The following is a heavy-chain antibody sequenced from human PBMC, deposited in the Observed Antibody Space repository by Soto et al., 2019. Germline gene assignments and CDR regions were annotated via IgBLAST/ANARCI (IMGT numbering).Heavy chain of an antibody. D-gene: IGHD3-22*01. CDR2: IYYSGST. J-gene: IGHJ4*02. CDR1: GGSISSSSYY. V-gene: IGHV4-39*01. Sequence: SETLSLTCTVSGGSISSSSYYWGWIRQPPGKGLKWIGSIYYSGSTYYNPSLKSRVTISVDTSKNQFSLKLSSVTAADTAVYYCTRHAYYYDSWGQGTLVTVSS. CDR3: TRHAYYYDS.